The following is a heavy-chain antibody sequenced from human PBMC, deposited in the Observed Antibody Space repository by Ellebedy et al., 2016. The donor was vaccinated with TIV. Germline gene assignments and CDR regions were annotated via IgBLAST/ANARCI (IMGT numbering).Heavy chain of an antibody. V-gene: IGHV4-59*11. CDR1: GGSISNHY. J-gene: IGHJ6*03. CDR2: IYYSGST. CDR3: ARLRVAVAGLYYYYMDV. Sequence: SETLSLTCTVSGGSISNHYWRWMRQSPGKGLEWIGYIYYSGSTDYNSSLKSRVTISVDTSKNQFSLKLTSVTAADTAVYYCARLRVAVAGLYYYYMDVWGTGTSVTVSS. D-gene: IGHD6-19*01.